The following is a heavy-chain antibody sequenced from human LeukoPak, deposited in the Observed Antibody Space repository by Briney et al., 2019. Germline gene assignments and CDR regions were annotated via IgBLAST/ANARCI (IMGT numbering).Heavy chain of an antibody. D-gene: IGHD3-10*01. CDR1: GYSISSGYY. Sequence: SETPSLTCAVSGYSISSGYYWGWIRQPPGKGLEWIGNIYHSGSTYYNPSLKSRVTISVDPSKNQFSLKLSSVTAADTAVYYCARDLGNMVRGAIYYYYGMDVWGKGTTVTVSS. CDR2: IYHSGST. J-gene: IGHJ6*04. CDR3: ARDLGNMVRGAIYYYYGMDV. V-gene: IGHV4-38-2*02.